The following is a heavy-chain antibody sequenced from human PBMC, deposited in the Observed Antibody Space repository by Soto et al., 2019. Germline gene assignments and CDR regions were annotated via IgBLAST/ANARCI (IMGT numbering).Heavy chain of an antibody. Sequence: ELQLVESGGGLVQPGGSLRVSCAASGFIFRSYAFNWFRQAPGKGLEWVSYISVGGGSIFYADSVKGRFTNSRDDGQNSVYLQMNTLRGDDTAVYFCVRDDRWAFDIWGQGTMVTVSS. V-gene: IGHV3-48*01. CDR2: ISVGGGSI. J-gene: IGHJ3*02. CDR1: GFIFRSYA. D-gene: IGHD3-22*01. CDR3: VRDDRWAFDI.